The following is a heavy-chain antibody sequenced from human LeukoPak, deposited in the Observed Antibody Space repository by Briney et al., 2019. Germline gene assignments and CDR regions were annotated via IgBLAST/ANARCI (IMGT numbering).Heavy chain of an antibody. Sequence: GGCLRLSCAVSGITLSNYGMSWVRQAPGKGLEWDAGISGSGGRTNYADSVKGRFTISRDNPKNTLYLQMNSLRAEDTAVYFCARRGVVIRVILVGFHKEAYYFDSWGQGALVTVSS. CDR3: ARRGVVIRVILVGFHKEAYYFDS. D-gene: IGHD3-22*01. CDR1: GITLSNYG. J-gene: IGHJ4*02. CDR2: ISGSGGRT. V-gene: IGHV3-23*01.